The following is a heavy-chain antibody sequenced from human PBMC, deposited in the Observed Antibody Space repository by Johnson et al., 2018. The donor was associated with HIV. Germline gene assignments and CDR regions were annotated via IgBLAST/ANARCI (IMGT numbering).Heavy chain of an antibody. CDR3: AKGS. J-gene: IGHJ3*01. Sequence: VQLVESGGGLVQPGGSLRLSCAASGFTFSSYDMHWVRQATVKGLEWVSVIYSGGSTYYADSVKGRFTISRDNSKNTLYLQINSRRAEDTAVYYCAKGSWGQGTMVTVSS. V-gene: IGHV3-66*01. CDR2: IYSGGST. CDR1: GFTFSSYD.